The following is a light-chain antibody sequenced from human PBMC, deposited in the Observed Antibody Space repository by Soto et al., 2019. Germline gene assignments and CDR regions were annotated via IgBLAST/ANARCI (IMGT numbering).Light chain of an antibody. V-gene: IGKV3-15*01. Sequence: EIVMTQSPATLSVSPGERATLSCRASQSVSSNLTWYQQKPGQAPRLLIYGASNRATGIPARFSGSGSGTEFTLTISRLQSEDFAVYYCQQYYNWPITFGQGTRLEIK. CDR3: QQYYNWPIT. CDR2: GAS. J-gene: IGKJ5*01. CDR1: QSVSSN.